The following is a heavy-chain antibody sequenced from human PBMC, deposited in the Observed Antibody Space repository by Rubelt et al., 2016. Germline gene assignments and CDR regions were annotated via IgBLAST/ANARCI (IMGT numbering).Heavy chain of an antibody. D-gene: IGHD6-19*01. CDR2: INHSGST. CDR3: AICITVAPVYYAIDV. Sequence: GQLQQWGAGLLKPSETLSLTCAVYGGSFSAYYWSWIRQPPGKGLEWIGEINHSGSTNYNPSLESRVTISVDTSKNQFSLKLSSVTAADTAVYYCAICITVAPVYYAIDVWGQGTTVTVSS. CDR1: GGSFSAYY. V-gene: IGHV4-34*02. J-gene: IGHJ6*02.